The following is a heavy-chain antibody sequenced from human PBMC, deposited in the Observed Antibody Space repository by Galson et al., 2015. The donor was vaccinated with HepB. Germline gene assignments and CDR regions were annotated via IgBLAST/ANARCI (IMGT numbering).Heavy chain of an antibody. CDR1: GFTFSISA. V-gene: IGHV3-23*01. J-gene: IGHJ4*02. CDR2: LSGSGGST. D-gene: IGHD3-22*01. CDR3: AKGRASGYYIFDY. Sequence: SLRLSCAASGFTFSISAMSWVRQAPGKGLEWVSVLSGSGGSTYYADSVKGRSTISRDNSKNTLYLQMSSLRAEDTAVYYCAKGRASGYYIFDYWGQGTLVTVSS.